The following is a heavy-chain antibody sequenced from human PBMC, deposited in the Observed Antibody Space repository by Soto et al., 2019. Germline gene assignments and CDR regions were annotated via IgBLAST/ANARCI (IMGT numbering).Heavy chain of an antibody. D-gene: IGHD5-12*01. CDR3: AKDRGRGYDWFDS. V-gene: IGHV3-23*01. CDR2: ISGSGGST. Sequence: EVQLLESGGGLVQPGGSLRLSCAASGFTFSSYAMSWVRQAPGKGLEWVSAISGSGGSTFYADSVKGRFTISRDTSKKPLFLQMNSMRAEDTAVYYCAKDRGRGYDWFDSWGQGTLVTVSS. CDR1: GFTFSSYA. J-gene: IGHJ5*01.